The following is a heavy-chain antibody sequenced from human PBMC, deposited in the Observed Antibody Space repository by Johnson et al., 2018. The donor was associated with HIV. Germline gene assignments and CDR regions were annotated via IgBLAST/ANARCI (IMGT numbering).Heavy chain of an antibody. CDR2: IWYDGSNK. Sequence: QVQLVESGGGVVQPGRSLRLSCAASGFTFSSYGMHWVRQAPGKGLEWVAVIWYDGSNKYYADSVKGRFTISRDNSKNTLYLHMNSLRAEDTAGDYCARAIGNWDAFDIWGQGTMVTVSS. CDR1: GFTFSSYG. D-gene: IGHD1-1*01. CDR3: ARAIGNWDAFDI. V-gene: IGHV3-33*01. J-gene: IGHJ3*02.